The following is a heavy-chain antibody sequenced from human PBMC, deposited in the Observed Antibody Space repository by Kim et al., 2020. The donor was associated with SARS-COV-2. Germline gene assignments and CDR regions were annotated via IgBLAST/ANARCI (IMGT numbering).Heavy chain of an antibody. Sequence: ASVKVSCKASGYTFTGYYMHWVRQAPGQGLEWMGWINPNSGGTNYAQKFQGRVTMTRDTSISTAYMELSRLRSDDTAVYYCARVGSGSYYPGVSYFDYWGQGTLVTVSS. CDR2: INPNSGGT. V-gene: IGHV1-2*02. J-gene: IGHJ4*02. D-gene: IGHD3-10*01. CDR3: ARVGSGSYYPGVSYFDY. CDR1: GYTFTGYY.